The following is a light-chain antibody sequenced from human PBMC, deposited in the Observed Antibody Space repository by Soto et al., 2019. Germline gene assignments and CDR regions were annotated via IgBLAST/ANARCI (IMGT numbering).Light chain of an antibody. CDR3: MQALQTPYT. J-gene: IGKJ2*01. Sequence: EIVMTQSPLSLPVTPGESASITYRASQSLLHSNGYNYLDWYLQKPGQSPQLLMYLGSNRASGVPDRVSGSGSGTDFTLKISRVEAEDVGVYYCMQALQTPYTFGQGTKLEIK. CDR1: QSLLHSNGYNY. V-gene: IGKV2-28*01. CDR2: LGS.